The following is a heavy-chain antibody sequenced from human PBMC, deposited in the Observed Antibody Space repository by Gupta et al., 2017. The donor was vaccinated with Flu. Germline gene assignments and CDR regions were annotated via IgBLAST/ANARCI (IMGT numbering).Heavy chain of an antibody. Sequence: QVQLQQWGAGLLKPSETLSLTCAVYGGSFSGYYWSWIRQPPGKGLEWSGEINHSGSTNYNPSLKSRVTISVDTSKNQFSRKLSSVTAADTAVYDCAIVGAAAGTRGRGYGMDVWGQGTTVTVSS. CDR1: GGSFSGYY. CDR3: AIVGAAAGTRGRGYGMDV. J-gene: IGHJ6*02. V-gene: IGHV4-34*01. CDR2: INHSGST. D-gene: IGHD6-13*01.